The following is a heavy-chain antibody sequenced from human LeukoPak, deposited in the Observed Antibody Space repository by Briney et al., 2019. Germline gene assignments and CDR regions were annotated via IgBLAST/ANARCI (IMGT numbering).Heavy chain of an antibody. J-gene: IGHJ6*02. D-gene: IGHD3-3*01. CDR1: GFTFSSYG. CDR3: AKGFLEWLWDSMDV. Sequence: GGSLRLSCAASGFTFSSYGMHWVRQAPGKGLEWVAVISYDGSNKYYADSVKGRFTISRDNSKNTLYLQMNSLRAEDTAAYYCAKGFLEWLWDSMDVWGQGTTVTVSS. CDR2: ISYDGSNK. V-gene: IGHV3-30*18.